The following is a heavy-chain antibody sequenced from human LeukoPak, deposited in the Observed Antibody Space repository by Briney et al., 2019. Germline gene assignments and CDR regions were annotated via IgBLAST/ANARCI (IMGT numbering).Heavy chain of an antibody. CDR1: GDSVSSNSAA. J-gene: IGHJ4*02. CDR2: TYYRSTWYY. D-gene: IGHD3-16*01. CDR3: AREELGFDH. Sequence: SQTLSLTCAISGDSVSSNSAAWTRIRQSPSRGLEWLGRTYYRSTWYYEYSVSVESRITINPETSKNQFSLQVNSVSPEDTAVYYCAREELGFDHWGQGTLVTVSS. V-gene: IGHV6-1*01.